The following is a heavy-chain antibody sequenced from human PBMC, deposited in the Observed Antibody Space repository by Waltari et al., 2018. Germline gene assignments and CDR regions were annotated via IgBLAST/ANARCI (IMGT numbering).Heavy chain of an antibody. D-gene: IGHD5-18*01. J-gene: IGHJ4*02. CDR1: GGSISSSY. CDR2: IYYSGST. Sequence: QVQLQESGPGLVKPSETLSLTCTVSGGSISSSYWSWIRQPPGKGLEWIGYIYYSGSTNYNPSLKSRVTISVDTSKNQFSLKLSSVTAADTAVYYCARWTQRCSFDYWGQGTLVTVSS. V-gene: IGHV4-59*01. CDR3: ARWTQRCSFDY.